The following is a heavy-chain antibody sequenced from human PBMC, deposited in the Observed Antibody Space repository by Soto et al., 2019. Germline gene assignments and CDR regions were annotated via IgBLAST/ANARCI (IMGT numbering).Heavy chain of an antibody. D-gene: IGHD1-26*01. CDR1: GFTFSSYA. J-gene: IGHJ4*02. V-gene: IGHV3-23*01. CDR2: ITFRGDNT. Sequence: EVQLLESGGGLVQPGGSLRLSCAASGFTFSSYAMSWVRQAPGKGLEWLAGITFRGDNTYYADSVKGRFTLSRDNSRNRLDLQTNSLKVEDTALYYCAKLGTMGVFDNWGQGTLLTVSS. CDR3: AKLGTMGVFDN.